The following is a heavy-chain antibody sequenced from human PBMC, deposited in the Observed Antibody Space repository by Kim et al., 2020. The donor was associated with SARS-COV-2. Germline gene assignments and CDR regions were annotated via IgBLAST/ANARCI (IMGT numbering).Heavy chain of an antibody. CDR3: ARDRSRDSFPDAFDI. Sequence: QKFQGRVTMTRGTSTSTVYMELSSLRSEDTAVYYCARDRSRDSFPDAFDIWGQGTMVTVSS. D-gene: IGHD3-22*01. J-gene: IGHJ3*02. V-gene: IGHV1-46*01.